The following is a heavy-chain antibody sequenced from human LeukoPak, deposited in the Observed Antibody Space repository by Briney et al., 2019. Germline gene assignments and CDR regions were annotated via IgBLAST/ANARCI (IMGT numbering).Heavy chain of an antibody. Sequence: SQTLSLTCAVFGGSISSGGYSWSWIRQPSGKGLGWIGYIYHSGSTYYNPSLKSRVTISVDRSKNQFSLKLSSVTAADTAVYYCARTQYCSGGSCHSSAFDIWGQGTMVTVSS. V-gene: IGHV4-30-2*01. CDR2: IYHSGST. J-gene: IGHJ3*02. CDR1: GGSISSGGYS. CDR3: ARTQYCSGGSCHSSAFDI. D-gene: IGHD2-15*01.